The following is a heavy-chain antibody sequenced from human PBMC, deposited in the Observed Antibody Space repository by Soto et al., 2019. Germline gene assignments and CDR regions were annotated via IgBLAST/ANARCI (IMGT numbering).Heavy chain of an antibody. CDR1: GYTFTSYA. CDR3: ASSVVVPAAMSYYYMDV. CDR2: INAGNGNT. D-gene: IGHD2-2*01. Sequence: ASVKVSCKASGYTFTSYAMHWVRQAPGQRLEWMGWINAGNGNTKYSQKFQGRVTITRDTSASTAYMELSSLRSEDTAVYYCASSVVVPAAMSYYYMDVWGKGTTVTVSS. J-gene: IGHJ6*03. V-gene: IGHV1-3*01.